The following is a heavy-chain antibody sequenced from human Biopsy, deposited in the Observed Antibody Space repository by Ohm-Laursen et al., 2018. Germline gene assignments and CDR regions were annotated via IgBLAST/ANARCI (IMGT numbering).Heavy chain of an antibody. CDR1: GYTFTTYD. J-gene: IGHJ5*02. V-gene: IGHV1-8*01. Sequence: SSVKVSCNASGYTFTTYDINWVRQAPGQGLEWMGWMNPANGDAGYAQSFRGRVAMTRSTSITTAYMELSSLGSEDTAVYYCARVRSGGRVTVFGVEVKTGWLDTWGQGTLVTVSS. D-gene: IGHD3-3*01. CDR3: ARVRSGGRVTVFGVEVKTGWLDT. CDR2: MNPANGDA.